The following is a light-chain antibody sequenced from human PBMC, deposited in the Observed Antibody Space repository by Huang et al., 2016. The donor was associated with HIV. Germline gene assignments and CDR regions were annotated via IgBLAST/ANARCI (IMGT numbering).Light chain of an antibody. CDR1: QSISSSY. CDR2: GAS. V-gene: IGKV3-20*01. J-gene: IGKJ1*01. CDR3: QQYGSSPPT. Sequence: EIVLTQSPGPLSLSPGERATLSCRASQSISSSYLAWYHQQPGQAPRLFIYGASSRVSGTADRFSGSGSGTDFTLTISRLEPEDFAVYYCQQYGSSPPTFGQGTKVEIK.